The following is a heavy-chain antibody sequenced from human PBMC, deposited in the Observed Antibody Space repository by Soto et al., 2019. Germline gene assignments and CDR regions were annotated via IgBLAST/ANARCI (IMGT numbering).Heavy chain of an antibody. CDR1: GGSFSGHS. J-gene: IGHJ5*01. V-gene: IGHV4-34*01. CDR3: STRAYDTNGYYRFDP. CDR2: INHSGRV. Sequence: PSETLSLTCAVYGGSFSGHSWTWIRQSPGKGLEWIGDINHSGRVNYSPSLKSRVTISLDTSKNQFSLTLSAVTAADTAMYYCSTRAYDTNGYYRFDPWGXGTLVXV. D-gene: IGHD3-22*01.